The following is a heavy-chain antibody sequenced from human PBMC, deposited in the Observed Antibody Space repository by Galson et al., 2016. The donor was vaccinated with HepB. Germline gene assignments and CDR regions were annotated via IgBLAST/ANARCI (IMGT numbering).Heavy chain of an antibody. CDR1: GITFSGDSW. J-gene: IGHJ5*02. Sequence: SLRLSCAASGITFSGDSWMSWVRQAPGKGLEWVANIRQDGSAKYYVDSVKGRFTISRDNGKNSPYLQMNSLRGEDTAVYYCATEMSGSYGSWGQGTLVTVSS. D-gene: IGHD1-26*01. CDR3: ATEMSGSYGS. V-gene: IGHV3-7*03. CDR2: IRQDGSAK.